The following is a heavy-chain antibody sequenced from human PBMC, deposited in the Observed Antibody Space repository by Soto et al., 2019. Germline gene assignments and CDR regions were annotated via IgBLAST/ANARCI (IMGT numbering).Heavy chain of an antibody. D-gene: IGHD4-4*01. CDR2: IKHDGSEK. CDR1: GFTFSSYW. Sequence: EVQLVESGGGLVQPGGSLRLSCAASGFTFSSYWMSWVRQAPGKGLEWVANIKHDGSEKYYVDSVKGRFTISRDNAKNSLYLQMNSLRAEDTAVYYCATDRALHPDYYYYGMDVWGQGTTVTVSS. V-gene: IGHV3-7*05. J-gene: IGHJ6*02. CDR3: ATDRALHPDYYYYGMDV.